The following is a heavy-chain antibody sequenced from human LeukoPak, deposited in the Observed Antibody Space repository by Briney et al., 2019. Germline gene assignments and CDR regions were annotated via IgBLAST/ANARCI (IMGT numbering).Heavy chain of an antibody. CDR1: GFTFNNYA. J-gene: IGHJ4*02. D-gene: IGHD4-17*01. CDR2: ISGGGETT. V-gene: IGHV3-23*01. Sequence: GGSLRLSCAAFGFTFNNYAMNWVRQAPGKGLEWVSSISGGGETTYYADSAKGRFTISRDNSQNTLYLQMNSLRAEDTAVYYCARDYADYVGYFFFDYWGQGTLVTVSS. CDR3: ARDYADYVGYFFFDY.